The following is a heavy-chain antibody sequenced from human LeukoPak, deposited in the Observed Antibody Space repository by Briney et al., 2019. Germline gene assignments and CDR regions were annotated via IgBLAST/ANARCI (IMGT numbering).Heavy chain of an antibody. CDR2: IHYSGRA. V-gene: IGHV4-59*11. CDR3: ARFGVNYDMDV. D-gene: IGHD3-16*01. Sequence: SETLSLTCTVSGGSINGHYWTWIRQPPGKGLEWIGQIHYSGRADYNPSLKRRVTISVDTSKNQISLNLNSVTAADTAVYYCARFGVNYDMDVWGQGTTVAVSS. CDR1: GGSINGHY. J-gene: IGHJ6*02.